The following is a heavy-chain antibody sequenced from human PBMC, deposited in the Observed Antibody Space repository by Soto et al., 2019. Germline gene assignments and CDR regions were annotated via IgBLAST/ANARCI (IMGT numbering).Heavy chain of an antibody. V-gene: IGHV3-23*01. D-gene: IGHD3-16*01. Sequence: EVQLLESGGGLVKPGGSLRLSCSASGFTFPGSAIPWVRQAPGKGLEWVSSISGTGGRTYNADSVKGRFTISRDNSKNTLYLQMSTLRAVDTAVYYCAKCPNSYAYSDAFDIWGQGTVVTVSS. CDR1: GFTFPGSA. CDR3: AKCPNSYAYSDAFDI. J-gene: IGHJ3*02. CDR2: ISGTGGRT.